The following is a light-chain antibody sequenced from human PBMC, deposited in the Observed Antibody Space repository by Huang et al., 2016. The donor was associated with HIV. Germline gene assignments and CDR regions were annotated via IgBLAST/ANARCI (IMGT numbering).Light chain of an antibody. CDR3: QESYSTLWT. V-gene: IGKV1-39*01. Sequence: EIQMTQSPSSLSASVGDRVTITCRASQSITRYLSWYQQKAGKAPKLLIFAASSLQRGVPSRFSGSGSGTEFTLTINTLQPEDFATYFCQESYSTLWTFGQGTKV. CDR2: AAS. J-gene: IGKJ1*01. CDR1: QSITRY.